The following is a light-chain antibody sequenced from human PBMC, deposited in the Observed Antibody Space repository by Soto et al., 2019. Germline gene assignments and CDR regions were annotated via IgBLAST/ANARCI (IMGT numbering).Light chain of an antibody. Sequence: EIGMTQSPATLSVSPGERATLSCRASQDVLTNLAWYQQKPGQSPRLLIYRGSTRATGITARFSGSGSGTEFTLTISSLQSEDFAVYYCQQHNNWPRTFGQGTKVDI. CDR1: QDVLTN. CDR2: RGS. J-gene: IGKJ1*01. V-gene: IGKV3-15*01. CDR3: QQHNNWPRT.